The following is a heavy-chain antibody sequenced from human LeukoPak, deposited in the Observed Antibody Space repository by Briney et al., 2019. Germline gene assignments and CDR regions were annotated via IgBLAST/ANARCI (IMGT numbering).Heavy chain of an antibody. J-gene: IGHJ4*02. Sequence: GGSLRLSCAASGFTFSSYAMSWVRQAPGKGLEWVSAISGSGGSTYYADSVKGRFTISRDNSKNTLYLQMNSLRAEDTAVYYCAKGPPKYPGYSGSYGLFDYWGQGTLVTVSS. CDR2: ISGSGGST. D-gene: IGHD1-26*01. V-gene: IGHV3-23*01. CDR1: GFTFSSYA. CDR3: AKGPPKYPGYSGSYGLFDY.